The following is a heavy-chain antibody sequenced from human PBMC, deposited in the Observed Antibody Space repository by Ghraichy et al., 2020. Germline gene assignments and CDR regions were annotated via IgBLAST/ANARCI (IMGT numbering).Heavy chain of an antibody. CDR2: INPNSGGT. J-gene: IGHJ4*03. V-gene: IGHV1-2*06. CDR1: GYTFTGYY. D-gene: IGHD2-15*01. Sequence: ASVKVSCKASGYTFTGYYMHWVRQAPGQGLEWMGRINPNSGGTNYAQKFQGRVTMTRDTSISTPYMELSRLRSDDTAVYYCARDPLDCSCGSCYPGHAFDYWGQGTMVTVSS. CDR3: ARDPLDCSCGSCYPGHAFDY.